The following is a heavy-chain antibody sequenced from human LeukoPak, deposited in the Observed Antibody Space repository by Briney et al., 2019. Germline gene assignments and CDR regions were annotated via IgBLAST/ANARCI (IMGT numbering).Heavy chain of an antibody. Sequence: GGSLRLSCAASGFTFSGYWMSWVRQAPGKGLEWVANIKQDGSEKYYVDSVKGRFTISRDNAKNSLYLQMNSLRAEDTAVYYCARDSPYYYGMDVWGQGTTVTVSS. V-gene: IGHV3-7*03. CDR2: IKQDGSEK. CDR3: ARDSPYYYGMDV. J-gene: IGHJ6*02. CDR1: GFTFSGYW.